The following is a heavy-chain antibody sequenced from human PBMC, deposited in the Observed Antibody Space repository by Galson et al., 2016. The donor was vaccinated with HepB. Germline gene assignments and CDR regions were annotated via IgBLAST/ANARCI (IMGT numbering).Heavy chain of an antibody. CDR3: ARVRSGYSGYANPYYYGMDG. CDR2: TYYRSKWYN. CDR1: GDSVSSNSAT. J-gene: IGHJ6*02. V-gene: IGHV6-1*01. D-gene: IGHD5-12*01. Sequence: CAISGDSVSSNSATWNWIRQSPSRGLEWLGRTYYRSKWYNDYALSAKSRITINPDTSKNQFSLQLNSVTPEDTAVYYCARVRSGYSGYANPYYYGMDGWGQGTTVTVSS.